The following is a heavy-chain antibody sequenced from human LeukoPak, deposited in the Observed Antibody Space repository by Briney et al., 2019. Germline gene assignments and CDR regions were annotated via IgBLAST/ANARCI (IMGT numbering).Heavy chain of an antibody. J-gene: IGHJ4*02. D-gene: IGHD3-10*01. V-gene: IGHV3-11*04. CDR3: ARDRIYYGSGSRFDY. Sequence: GGSLRLSCAASGFTFNDYYMCWIRQAPGKGLEWVSYISRSGTTIYYADSVKGRFTISRDNDKNSLFLQMNSLRAEDTAVYYCARDRIYYGSGSRFDYWGQGTLVTVSS. CDR1: GFTFNDYY. CDR2: ISRSGTTI.